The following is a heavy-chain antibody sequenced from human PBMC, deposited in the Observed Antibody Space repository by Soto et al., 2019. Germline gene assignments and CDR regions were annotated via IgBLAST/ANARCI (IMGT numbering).Heavy chain of an antibody. V-gene: IGHV3-33*01. CDR3: AREGEGKIHTLDY. Sequence: QVQLVESGGGVVQPGRSLRLSCAASGFTFSSYGMHWVRQAPGKGLEWVAVIWYDGSNKYYADSVKGRFTISRDNSKNTLYLQMNSLRAEDTAVYYCAREGEGKIHTLDYWGQGTLVTVSS. CDR2: IWYDGSNK. J-gene: IGHJ4*02. CDR1: GFTFSSYG. D-gene: IGHD3-16*01.